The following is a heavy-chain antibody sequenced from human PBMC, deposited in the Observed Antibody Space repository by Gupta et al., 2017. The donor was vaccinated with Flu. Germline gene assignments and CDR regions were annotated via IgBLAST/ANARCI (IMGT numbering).Heavy chain of an antibody. CDR1: GFSFKNYA. Sequence: EVQLLGSGGGFVQPGGSLKISCGDSGFSFKNYAMDWARKAPGKGREWISAIALNGGATYYAGSVRGRFTISRDNSKNTLYLQMSNVRADDTAVYFCAKGFDTSERTKDYWGQGTLVTVSS. V-gene: IGHV3-23*01. D-gene: IGHD2-8*01. CDR3: AKGFDTSERTKDY. J-gene: IGHJ4*02. CDR2: IALNGGAT.